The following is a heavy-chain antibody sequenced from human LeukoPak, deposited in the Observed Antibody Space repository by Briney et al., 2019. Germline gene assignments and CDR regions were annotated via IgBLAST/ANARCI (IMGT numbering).Heavy chain of an antibody. CDR2: IFYSGST. CDR1: GGSFRSTTYY. Sequence: SETLSLTCTVSGGSFRSTTYYWGWIRQPPGKGLEWIAAIFYSGSTYYNPSLSSRVTISVDTSKNQFSLKLSSATAADTAVYYCAGQFYCSGGSCFFDYWGQGTLVTVSS. V-gene: IGHV4-39*01. D-gene: IGHD2-15*01. CDR3: AGQFYCSGGSCFFDY. J-gene: IGHJ4*02.